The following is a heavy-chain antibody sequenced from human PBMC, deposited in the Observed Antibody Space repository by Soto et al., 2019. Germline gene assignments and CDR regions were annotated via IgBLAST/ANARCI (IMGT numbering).Heavy chain of an antibody. CDR2: MNPNSGNT. CDR3: ARVVRSYSSHRYPFGY. CDR1: GYTFTSYD. V-gene: IGHV1-8*01. Sequence: ASVKVSCKASGYTFTSYDINWVRQATGQGLEWMGWMNPNSGNTGYAQKFQGRVTMTRNTSISTAYMELSSLRSEDTAVYYCARVVRSYSSHRYPFGYWGQGTLVTVSS. J-gene: IGHJ4*02. D-gene: IGHD6-13*01.